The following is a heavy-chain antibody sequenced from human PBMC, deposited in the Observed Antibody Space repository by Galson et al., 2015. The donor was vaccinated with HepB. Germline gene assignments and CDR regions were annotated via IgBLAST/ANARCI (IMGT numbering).Heavy chain of an antibody. Sequence: SVKVSCKASGYTFTGYYMHWVRQAPGQGPEWMGWINPNSGGTNYAQKFQGWVTMTRDTSISTAYMELSRLTSDDTAVYYCARGIGSTSWAHYYYYGMDVWGQGTTVTVSS. V-gene: IGHV1-2*04. CDR1: GYTFTGYY. J-gene: IGHJ6*02. CDR2: INPNSGGT. CDR3: ARGIGSTSWAHYYYYGMDV. D-gene: IGHD2-2*01.